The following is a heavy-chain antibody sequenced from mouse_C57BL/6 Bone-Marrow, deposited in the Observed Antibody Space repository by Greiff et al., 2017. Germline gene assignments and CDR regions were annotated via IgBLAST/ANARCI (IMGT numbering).Heavy chain of an antibody. CDR1: GFSFNTYA. V-gene: IGHV10-1*01. CDR3: VRADYYAMDY. Sequence: EVKLVESGGGLVQPKGSLELSCAASGFSFNTYAMNWVRQAPGKGLEWVARIRSKSNNYATYYADSVKDRFTISRDDSESMLYLQMNNLKTEDTAMYYCVRADYYAMDYWGQGTSVTVSS. J-gene: IGHJ4*01. CDR2: IRSKSNNYAT.